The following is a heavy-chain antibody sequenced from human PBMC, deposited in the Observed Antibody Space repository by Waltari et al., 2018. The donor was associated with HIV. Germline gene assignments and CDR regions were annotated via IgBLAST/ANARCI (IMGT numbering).Heavy chain of an antibody. CDR2: IYTSGST. V-gene: IGHV4-61*02. Sequence: QVQLQESGPGLVKPSQTLSLTCTVSGGSISSGSSYWSWIRQPAGKGLEWIGRIYTSGSTNYNPSLKSRVTISVDTSKNQFSLKLSSVTAADTAVYYCARDVVGGWFDPWGQGTLVTVSS. J-gene: IGHJ5*02. CDR1: GGSISSGSSY. D-gene: IGHD2-21*01. CDR3: ARDVVGGWFDP.